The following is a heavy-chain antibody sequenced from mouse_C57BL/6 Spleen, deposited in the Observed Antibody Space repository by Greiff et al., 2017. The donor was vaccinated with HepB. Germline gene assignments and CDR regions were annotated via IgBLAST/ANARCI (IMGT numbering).Heavy chain of an antibody. V-gene: IGHV1-22*01. CDR1: GYTFTDYN. CDR2: INPNNGGT. CDR3: ARCLTTVVALDY. Sequence: EVQLQQSGPELVKPGASVKMSCKASGYTFTDYNMHWVKQSHGKSLEWIGYINPNNGGTSYNQKFKGKATLTVNKSSSTAYMELRSLTSEDSAVYYCARCLTTVVALDYWGQGTTLTVSS. J-gene: IGHJ2*01. D-gene: IGHD1-1*01.